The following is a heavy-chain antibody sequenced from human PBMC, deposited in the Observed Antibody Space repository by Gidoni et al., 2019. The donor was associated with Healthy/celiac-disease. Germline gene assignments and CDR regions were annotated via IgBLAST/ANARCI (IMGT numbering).Heavy chain of an antibody. J-gene: IGHJ4*02. Sequence: EVQLVGSGGGLVQPGRSLRLSCTASGFTFGDYAMSWVRQAPGKGLEWVGVIRSKAYGGTTEYAASVKGRFTISRDDSKSIAYLQMNSLKTEDTAVYYCTSGTTIFDYWGQGTLVTVSS. CDR2: IRSKAYGGTT. V-gene: IGHV3-49*04. CDR1: GFTFGDYA. D-gene: IGHD1-7*01. CDR3: TSGTTIFDY.